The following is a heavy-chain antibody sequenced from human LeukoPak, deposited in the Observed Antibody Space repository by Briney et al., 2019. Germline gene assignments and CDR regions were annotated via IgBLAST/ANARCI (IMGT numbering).Heavy chain of an antibody. V-gene: IGHV3-49*03. CDR1: GFAFGDSA. CDR2: IRSKAYGGTT. D-gene: IGHD5-18*01. Sequence: GGSLRLSCTASGFAFGDSAMSWFRQAPGKGLEWVAFIRSKAYGGTTEYAASVKGRFTISTDDSKNIAYLQMNSLKTEDTAVYYCTRALNMILGYSYGFPYFDYWGQGTLVTVSS. J-gene: IGHJ4*02. CDR3: TRALNMILGYSYGFPYFDY.